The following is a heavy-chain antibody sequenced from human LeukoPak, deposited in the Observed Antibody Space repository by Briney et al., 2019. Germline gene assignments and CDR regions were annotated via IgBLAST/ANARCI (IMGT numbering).Heavy chain of an antibody. V-gene: IGHV3-48*03. CDR2: ISSSGSTI. CDR3: ASQVNWNYDY. CDR1: GVTFSSYE. Sequence: GGSLRLSCAASGVTFSSYEMNWVRQAPRKGREGVSYISSSGSTIYYADSVKGRVTISRDKAKNSLYLQMNSLRAEDTAVYYSASQVNWNYDYWGQGTLVTVSS. J-gene: IGHJ4*02. D-gene: IGHD1-1*01.